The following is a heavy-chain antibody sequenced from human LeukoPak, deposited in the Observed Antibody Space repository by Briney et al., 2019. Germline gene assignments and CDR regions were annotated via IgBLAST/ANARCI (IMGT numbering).Heavy chain of an antibody. V-gene: IGHV3-7*01. CDR2: IKQDGSEK. D-gene: IGHD3-22*01. J-gene: IGHJ4*02. CDR1: GFTFSTYG. CDR3: ARGPYYYDSSGYYYSPTEFDY. Sequence: GGSLRLSCAASGFTFSTYGMHWVRQAPGKGLEWVANIKQDGSEKYYVDSVKGRFTISRDNAKNSLYLQMNSLRAEDTAVYYCARGPYYYDSSGYYYSPTEFDYWGQGTLVTVSS.